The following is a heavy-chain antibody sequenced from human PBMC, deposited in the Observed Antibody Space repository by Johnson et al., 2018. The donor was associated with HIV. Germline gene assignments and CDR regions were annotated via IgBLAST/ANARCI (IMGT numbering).Heavy chain of an antibody. CDR1: GFTFDDYT. J-gene: IGHJ3*02. Sequence: VQLVESGGVVVQPGGSLRLSCAASGFTFDDYTMHWVRQAPGKGLEWVSLISWDGGSTYYADSVKGRFTISRDNSKNSLYLQMNSLRTEVTALYYWAKGGVAAAKGAFDIWGQGTMVTVSS. V-gene: IGHV3-43*01. CDR2: ISWDGGST. CDR3: AKGGVAAAKGAFDI. D-gene: IGHD6-25*01.